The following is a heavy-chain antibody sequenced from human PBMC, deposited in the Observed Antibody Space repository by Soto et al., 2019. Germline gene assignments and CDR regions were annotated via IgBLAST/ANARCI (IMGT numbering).Heavy chain of an antibody. V-gene: IGHV3-64*01. J-gene: IGHJ4*02. CDR3: MKADVRGSRWSRNFDY. Sequence: GGSLRLSCAASGFTFSSYAMHWVRQAPGKGLEYVSAISSNGGSTYYANSVKGRFTISRENSKNTLYLQLNSLTSDDTAVYFCMKADVRGSRWSRNFDYWGQGTLVTVSS. CDR1: GFTFSSYA. D-gene: IGHD6-13*01. CDR2: ISSNGGST.